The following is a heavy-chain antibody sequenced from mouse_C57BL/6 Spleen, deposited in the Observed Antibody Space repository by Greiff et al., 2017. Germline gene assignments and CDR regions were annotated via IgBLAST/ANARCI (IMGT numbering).Heavy chain of an antibody. J-gene: IGHJ1*03. CDR1: GFTFSDYG. CDR3: ASPYGNYPYWYFDV. V-gene: IGHV5-17*01. Sequence: EVQLQESGGGLVKPGGSLKLSCAASGFTFSDYGMHWVRQAPEKGLEWVAYISSGSSTIYYADTVKGRFTISRDNAKNTLFLQMTSLRSEDTAMYYCASPYGNYPYWYFDVWGTGTTVTVSS. CDR2: ISSGSSTI. D-gene: IGHD2-1*01.